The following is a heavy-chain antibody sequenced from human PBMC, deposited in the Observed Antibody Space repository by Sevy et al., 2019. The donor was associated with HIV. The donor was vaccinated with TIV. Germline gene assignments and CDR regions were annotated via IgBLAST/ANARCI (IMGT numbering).Heavy chain of an antibody. CDR3: ARLLSSSWYGGYYFDY. J-gene: IGHJ4*02. CDR1: GGSISSYY. Sequence: SETLSLTCTVSGGSISSYYWSWIRQPAGKGLEWIGRIYTSGSTNYNPSLKSRVTMSVDTSKNQFSLKLSSVTAADTAVYYCARLLSSSWYGGYYFDYWGQGTLFTVSS. V-gene: IGHV4-4*07. CDR2: IYTSGST. D-gene: IGHD6-13*01.